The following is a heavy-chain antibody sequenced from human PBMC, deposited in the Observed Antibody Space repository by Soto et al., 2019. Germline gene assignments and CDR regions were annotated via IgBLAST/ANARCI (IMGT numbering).Heavy chain of an antibody. CDR2: ISYDGSNK. CDR1: GFTFGSQG. D-gene: IGHD3-10*01. V-gene: IGHV3-30*18. Sequence: PGGSLRLSCAASGFTFGSQGMHWVRQAPGKGLEWVAVISYDGSNKYYADSVKGRFTISRDNSKNTLYLQMNSLRAEDTAVYYCANGQNSADKRVSHFDYWGHGTLVTVSS. J-gene: IGHJ4*01. CDR3: ANGQNSADKRVSHFDY.